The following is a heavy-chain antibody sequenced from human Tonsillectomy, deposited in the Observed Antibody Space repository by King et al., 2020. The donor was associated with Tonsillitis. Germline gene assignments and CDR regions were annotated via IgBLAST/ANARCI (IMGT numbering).Heavy chain of an antibody. J-gene: IGHJ4*02. V-gene: IGHV4-38-2*02. D-gene: IGHD1-26*01. CDR2: INHRGST. CDR1: GYSISSGYY. CDR3: ARVSSGSSWYYFEY. Sequence: VQLQESGPGLVKPSETLSLTCTVSGYSISSGYYWGWIRQPPGKGLEWIGSINHRGSTYSNPSLKSRVTISVDTSKNQFSLKLSSVTAADTAVYYCARVSSGSSWYYFEYWGQGTLVTVSS.